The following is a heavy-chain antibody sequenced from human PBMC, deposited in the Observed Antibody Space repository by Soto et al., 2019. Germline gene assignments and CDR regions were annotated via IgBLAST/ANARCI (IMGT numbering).Heavy chain of an antibody. CDR2: IFYSGST. J-gene: IGHJ3*01. CDR1: GGSISSVDYY. CDR3: ARFYGLDAFDF. Sequence: AETLSLTCTVSGGSISSVDYYWSWIRQPPGKGLEWIGYIFYSGSTNYNPSLKSRVTISVDTSKNQFSLKLNSVTAADTAVYYCARFYGLDAFDFWGHGTMVTVSS. D-gene: IGHD3-16*01. V-gene: IGHV4-61*08.